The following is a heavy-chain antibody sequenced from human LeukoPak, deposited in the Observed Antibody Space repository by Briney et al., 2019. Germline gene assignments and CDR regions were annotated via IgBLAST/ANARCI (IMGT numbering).Heavy chain of an antibody. D-gene: IGHD3-16*01. Sequence: SETLSLTCTVSGGSISSTSYQWGWIRQPPGKGLEWIGSVYYTGGTHCNPSLKSRVTISIDTSKNQFSLRLSSVTAADTSVYYCARRGYYDWVRGAFDIWGQGTTVTVSS. CDR1: GGSISSTSYQ. CDR3: ARRGYYDWVRGAFDI. J-gene: IGHJ3*02. CDR2: VYYTGGT. V-gene: IGHV4-39*01.